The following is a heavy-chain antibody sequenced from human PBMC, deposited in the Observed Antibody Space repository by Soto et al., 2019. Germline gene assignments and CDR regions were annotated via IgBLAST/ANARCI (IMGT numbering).Heavy chain of an antibody. V-gene: IGHV5-51*01. J-gene: IGHJ6*02. CDR2: IYPGDSDT. CDR1: GYSFTSYW. Sequence: GESLKISCKGSGYSFTSYWIGWVRQMPGKGLEWMGIIYPGDSDTRYSPSFQGQVTISADKSISTAYLQWSSLKASDTATYYCARTGDTAMAGDYYYGMDVWGQGTTVTVSS. CDR3: ARTGDTAMAGDYYYGMDV. D-gene: IGHD5-18*01.